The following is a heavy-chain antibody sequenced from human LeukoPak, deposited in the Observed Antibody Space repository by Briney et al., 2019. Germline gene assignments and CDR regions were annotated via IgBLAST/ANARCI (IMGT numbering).Heavy chain of an antibody. J-gene: IGHJ6*03. CDR3: ARDNAYLAEDYYYYMDV. V-gene: IGHV4-4*07. Sequence: KPSETLSLTCTVSGGSISSYYWSWIRQPARKGLEWIGRIYTSGSTNYNPSLKSRVTVSVDTSKNQFSLKLSSVTAADTAVYYCARDNAYLAEDYYYYMDVWGKGTTVTVSS. D-gene: IGHD2-21*01. CDR2: IYTSGST. CDR1: GGSISSYY.